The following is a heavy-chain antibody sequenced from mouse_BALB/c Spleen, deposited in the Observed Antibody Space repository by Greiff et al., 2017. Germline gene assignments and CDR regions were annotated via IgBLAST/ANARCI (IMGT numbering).Heavy chain of an antibody. J-gene: IGHJ1*01. D-gene: IGHD2-1*01. CDR2: ISNLAYSI. V-gene: IGHV5-15*02. CDR1: GFTFSDYG. Sequence: EVMLVESGGGLVQPGGSRKLSCAASGFTFSDYGMAWVRQAPGKGPEWVAFISNLAYSIYYADTVTGRFTISRENAKNTLYLEMSSLRSEDTAMYYCARRSYGKGWYFDVWGAGTTVTVSS. CDR3: ARRSYGKGWYFDV.